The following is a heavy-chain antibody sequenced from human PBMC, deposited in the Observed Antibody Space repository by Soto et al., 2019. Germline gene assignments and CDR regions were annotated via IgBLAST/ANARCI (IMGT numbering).Heavy chain of an antibody. J-gene: IGHJ4*02. V-gene: IGHV1-69*13. Sequence: SVKVSCKASGGTFSSYAISWVRQAPGQGLEWMGGIIPIFGTANYAQKFQGRVTITADESTSTAYMELSSLRSEDTAVYYCARDKHYYDSSVQDGYFDYWGQGTLVTVSS. CDR3: ARDKHYYDSSVQDGYFDY. CDR2: IIPIFGTA. D-gene: IGHD3-22*01. CDR1: GGTFSSYA.